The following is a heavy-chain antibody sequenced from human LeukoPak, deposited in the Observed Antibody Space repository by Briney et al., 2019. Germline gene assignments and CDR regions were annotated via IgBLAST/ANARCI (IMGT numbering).Heavy chain of an antibody. J-gene: IGHJ3*02. CDR1: GGTFSSYA. CDR2: IIPIFGTA. CDR3: AKWPLYHRGDDAFDI. Sequence: ASVKVSCKASGGTFSSYAISWVRQAPGQGLEWMGGIIPIFGTANYAQKFQGRVTITADKSTSTAYMELSSLRSEDTAVYYCAKWPLYHRGDDAFDIWGQGTMVTVSS. D-gene: IGHD2-2*02. V-gene: IGHV1-69*06.